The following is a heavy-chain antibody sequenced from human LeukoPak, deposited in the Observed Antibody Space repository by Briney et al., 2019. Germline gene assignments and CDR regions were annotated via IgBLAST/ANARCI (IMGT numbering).Heavy chain of an antibody. V-gene: IGHV4-39*07. Sequence: SETLSLTCTVSGGSISSSSYYWGWIRQPPGKGLEWIGSIYYSGSTYYNPSLKSRVTISVDTSKNQFSLKLSSVTAADTAVYYCAREDQAAGTGFDYWGQGTLVTVSS. CDR1: GGSISSSSYY. CDR2: IYYSGST. D-gene: IGHD3/OR15-3a*01. CDR3: AREDQAAGTGFDY. J-gene: IGHJ4*02.